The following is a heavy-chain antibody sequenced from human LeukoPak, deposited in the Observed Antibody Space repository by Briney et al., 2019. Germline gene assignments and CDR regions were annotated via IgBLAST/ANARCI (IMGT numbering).Heavy chain of an antibody. CDR3: ARTEYYFDH. J-gene: IGHJ4*02. Sequence: SETLSLTCTVSSGSISSYYWSWIRQSPGKVLEWIGYIYYSGSSNYNPSLKSRVTMSVDTSKKQFSLRVSSVTAADTAVYYCARTEYYFDHWGQGALVTVSS. D-gene: IGHD3-10*01. CDR2: IYYSGSS. CDR1: SGSISSYY. V-gene: IGHV4-59*01.